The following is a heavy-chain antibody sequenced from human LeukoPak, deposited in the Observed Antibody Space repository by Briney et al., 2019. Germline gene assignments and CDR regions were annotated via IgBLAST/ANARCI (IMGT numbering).Heavy chain of an antibody. Sequence: SQTLSLTCTVSGGSISSGGYYWSWIRQHPGKGLEWIGYIYTSGSTNYNPSLKSRVTISVDTSKNQFSLKLSSVTAADTAVYYCARVIVGAPYYYYMDVWGKGTTVTVSS. CDR2: IYTSGST. D-gene: IGHD1-26*01. CDR1: GGSISSGGYY. V-gene: IGHV4-31*03. CDR3: ARVIVGAPYYYYMDV. J-gene: IGHJ6*03.